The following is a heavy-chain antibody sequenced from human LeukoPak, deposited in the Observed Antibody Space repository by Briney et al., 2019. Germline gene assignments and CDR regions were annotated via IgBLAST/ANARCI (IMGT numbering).Heavy chain of an antibody. D-gene: IGHD4-23*01. Sequence: GGSLRLSCAASGFTFSSYAMNWVRQAPGKGLEWLSYISSDGSTIYYADSVKDRITISRDNARKSLYLQMNSLRAEDTAVYYCVPQKGYGGNPLDYWGQGTLVTVST. CDR1: GFTFSSYA. CDR2: ISSDGSTI. V-gene: IGHV3-48*01. CDR3: VPQKGYGGNPLDY. J-gene: IGHJ4*02.